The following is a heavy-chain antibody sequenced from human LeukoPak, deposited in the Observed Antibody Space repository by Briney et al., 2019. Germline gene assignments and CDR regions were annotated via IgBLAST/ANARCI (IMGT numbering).Heavy chain of an antibody. D-gene: IGHD5-12*01. CDR3: ARDLDIVATIVFDY. CDR2: ISYDGGNK. CDR1: GFTFSSYA. Sequence: GGCLRLSCAASGFTFSSYAMHWVRQAPGKGLEWVAVISYDGGNKYYADSVKGRFTISRDNSKNTLYLQMNSLRAEDTAVYYCARDLDIVATIVFDYWGQGTLVTVSS. J-gene: IGHJ4*02. V-gene: IGHV3-30*04.